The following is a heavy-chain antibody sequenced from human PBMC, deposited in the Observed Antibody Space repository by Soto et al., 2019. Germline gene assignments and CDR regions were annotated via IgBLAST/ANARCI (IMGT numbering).Heavy chain of an antibody. CDR1: GFTFSSYW. CDR2: INSDGSST. V-gene: IGHV3-74*01. J-gene: IGHJ6*02. D-gene: IGHD6-13*01. Sequence: EVQLVESGGGLVQPGGSLRLSCAASGFTFSSYWMHWVRQAPGKGLVWVSRINSDGSSTSYADSVKGRFTISRDNAKNTLYLQMNSLRAEDTAVYYCASERQSSRFPPCMDVWGQGTTVTVSS. CDR3: ASERQSSRFPPCMDV.